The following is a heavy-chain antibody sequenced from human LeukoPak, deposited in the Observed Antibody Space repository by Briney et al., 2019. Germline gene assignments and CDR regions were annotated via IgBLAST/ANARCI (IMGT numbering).Heavy chain of an antibody. J-gene: IGHJ4*02. D-gene: IGHD5-18*01. CDR1: GFTFSSYS. CDR3: AILRGYSYGLDY. V-gene: IGHV3-21*01. Sequence: GGSLRLSCAASGFTFSSYSMNWVRQAPGKGLEWVSSISSSSSYIYYADSVKGRFTISRDNAKNSLYLQMNSLRAEDTAAYYCAILRGYSYGLDYWGQGTLVTVSS. CDR2: ISSSSSYI.